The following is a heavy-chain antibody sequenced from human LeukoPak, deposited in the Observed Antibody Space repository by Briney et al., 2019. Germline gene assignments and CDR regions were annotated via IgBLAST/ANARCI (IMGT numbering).Heavy chain of an antibody. CDR2: VNHSGGT. CDR3: ARALWELWPIYNWFDP. V-gene: IGHV4-34*01. D-gene: IGHD1-26*01. CDR1: GGPLRAFY. J-gene: IGHJ5*02. Sequence: PSETLSLTCDVSGGPLRAFYWSWIRQPPGKGLEWIGEVNHSGGTNYSPSLKSRVTISVDTSKNQFSLKLSSVTAADTAVYYCARALWELWPIYNWFDPWGQGTLVTVSS.